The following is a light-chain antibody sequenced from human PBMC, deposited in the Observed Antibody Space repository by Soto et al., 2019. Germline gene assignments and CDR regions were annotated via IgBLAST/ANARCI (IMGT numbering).Light chain of an antibody. CDR1: SSNIGAHYD. J-gene: IGLJ2*01. CDR3: QSYDSSLRLSV. V-gene: IGLV1-40*01. Sequence: QSVLTQPPSVSGAPGQRVTISCTGSSSNIGAHYDVHWYQHLPGTAPKLLIYGNTNRPSGVPDRFSGSKSGTSASLAITGLQAEDEADYYCQSYDSSLRLSVFGGGTKLTVL. CDR2: GNT.